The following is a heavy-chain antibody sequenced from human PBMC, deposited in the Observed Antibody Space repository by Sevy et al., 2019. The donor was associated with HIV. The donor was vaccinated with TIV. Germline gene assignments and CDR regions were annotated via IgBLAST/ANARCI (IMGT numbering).Heavy chain of an antibody. V-gene: IGHV3-30*14. CDR1: GFTFSTSS. CDR3: AKGLSSSSWADLDY. J-gene: IGHJ4*02. D-gene: IGHD6-13*01. CDR2: ISHDGSYK. Sequence: GGSLRLSCAASGFTFSTSSMHWDRQAPGKGLEWVASISHDGSYKFDAHSVKGRFTISRDNSGNTLYLYMNSLRAEDTALYFCAKGLSSSSWADLDYWGRGTLVTVSS.